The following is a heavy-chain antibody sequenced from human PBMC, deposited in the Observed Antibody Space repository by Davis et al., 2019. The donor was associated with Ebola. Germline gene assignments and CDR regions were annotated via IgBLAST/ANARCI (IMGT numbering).Heavy chain of an antibody. CDR2: ISYDGSNK. V-gene: IGHV3-30*03. J-gene: IGHJ6*02. D-gene: IGHD2-2*01. Sequence: GESLKISCAASGFTFSSYGMHWVRQAPGKGLEWVAVISYDGSNKYYADSVKGRFTISRDNSKNTLYLQMNSLRAEDTAVYYCARDQDIVVVPAAIAWYYYYGMDVWGQGTTVTVSS. CDR3: ARDQDIVVVPAAIAWYYYYGMDV. CDR1: GFTFSSYG.